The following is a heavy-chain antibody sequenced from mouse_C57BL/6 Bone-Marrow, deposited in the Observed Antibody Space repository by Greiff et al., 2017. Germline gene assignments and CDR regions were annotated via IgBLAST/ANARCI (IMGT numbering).Heavy chain of an antibody. Sequence: QVQLQQSGAELVRPGASVTLSCKASGYTFTDYEMHWVKQTPVHGLEWIGAIDPETGGTAYNQKFKGKAILTADTSSSTAYMELRSLTSEDSAVYYCTRRPYCGSSYPFAYWGQGTLVTVSA. V-gene: IGHV1-15*01. CDR3: TRRPYCGSSYPFAY. J-gene: IGHJ3*01. CDR2: IDPETGGT. CDR1: GYTFTDYE. D-gene: IGHD1-1*01.